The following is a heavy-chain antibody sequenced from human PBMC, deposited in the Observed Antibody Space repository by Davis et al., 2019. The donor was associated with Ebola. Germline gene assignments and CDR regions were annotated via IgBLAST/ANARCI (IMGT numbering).Heavy chain of an antibody. CDR1: GFKFGDYY. D-gene: IGHD2-15*01. CDR3: AREARYCSGGSCYRHYYFDY. V-gene: IGHV3-11*06. Sequence: PGGSLRLSCAASGFKFGDYYMSWIRQAPGKGLEWISYISSSTYTKYADSVKGRFTISRDNAKNSLYLQMNSLRAEDTAVYYCAREARYCSGGSCYRHYYFDYWGQGTLVTVSS. CDR2: ISSSTYT. J-gene: IGHJ4*02.